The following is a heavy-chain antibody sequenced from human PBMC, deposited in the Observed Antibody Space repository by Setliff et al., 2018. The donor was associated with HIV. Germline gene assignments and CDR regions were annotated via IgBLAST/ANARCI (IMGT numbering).Heavy chain of an antibody. J-gene: IGHJ4*02. D-gene: IGHD1-1*01. V-gene: IGHV3-30*03. Sequence: PGGSLRLSCAASGFIFSDYYMSWVRQAPGKGPEWVALISYDGSNQYYRDSVKGRFTISRDNSKKMLYLQMNILRPEDTGVYYCARDMDAGTTKIFDYWGQGTLVTVSS. CDR2: ISYDGSNQ. CDR3: ARDMDAGTTKIFDY. CDR1: GFIFSDYY.